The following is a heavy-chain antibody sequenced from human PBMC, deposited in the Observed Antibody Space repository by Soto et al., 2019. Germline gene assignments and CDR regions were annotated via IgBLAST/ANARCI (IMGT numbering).Heavy chain of an antibody. CDR3: ARGALDYDLLSCPITGGTDV. CDR1: GGSFSDYSWN. J-gene: IGHJ6*04. D-gene: IGHD3-9*01. V-gene: IGHV4-34*01. CDR2: INHSGST. Sequence: SETLSLTCAAYGGSFSDYSWNWNWIRQPPGKGLEWIGEINHSGSTSHNPSLKSRVTLSLDTSKNQFHLILTSVTAADTAVDFCARGALDYDLLSCPITGGTDVWGKGTKGTGSS.